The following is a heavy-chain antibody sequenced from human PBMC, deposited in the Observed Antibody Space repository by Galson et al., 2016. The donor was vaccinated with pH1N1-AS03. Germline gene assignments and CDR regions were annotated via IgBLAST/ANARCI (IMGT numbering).Heavy chain of an antibody. CDR1: GGDFRSFA. J-gene: IGHJ6*02. Sequence: SVKVSCKASGGDFRSFAINWMRQAPGQGLEWMGGIIPSLSTPVYAQQFQGRVSITADDSTYTVFMEVNRLTSEDTDVYYCARFDGNFDVWRGRFYYGMDVWGQGTTVNVSS. CDR3: ARFDGNFDVWRGRFYYGMDV. CDR2: IIPSLSTP. V-gene: IGHV1-69*13. D-gene: IGHD3-3*01.